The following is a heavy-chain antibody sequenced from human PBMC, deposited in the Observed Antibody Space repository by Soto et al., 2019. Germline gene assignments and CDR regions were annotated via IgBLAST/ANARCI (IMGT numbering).Heavy chain of an antibody. D-gene: IGHD6-19*01. J-gene: IGHJ2*01. Sequence: QVTLKEAGPVLVKPTETLTLTCTVSGFLLSDARVGVSWIRQPPGQALEWLAHIFSNDVKSYATSLKSRLTISKDTSKRQILLNMTNMNPLDTSTYCCVRMMQWLVPNCYFDFWVRGTPVTVPS. V-gene: IGHV2-26*01. CDR3: VRMMQWLVPNCYFDF. CDR1: GFLLSDARVG. CDR2: IFSNDVK.